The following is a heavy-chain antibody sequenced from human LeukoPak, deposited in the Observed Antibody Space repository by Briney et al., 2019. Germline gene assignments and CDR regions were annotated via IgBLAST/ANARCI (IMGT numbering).Heavy chain of an antibody. CDR1: GFTFSSYW. D-gene: IGHD2-2*01. J-gene: IGHJ6*03. CDR2: IKQDGSEK. Sequence: GGSLRLSCAASGFTFSSYWMSWVRQAPGKGLEWVANIKQDGSEKYYVDSVKGRFTISRDNAKNSLYLQMNSLRAEDTAVYYCASLCGERQLYYYYYYMDVWGKGTTVTVSS. CDR3: ASLCGERQLYYYYYYMDV. V-gene: IGHV3-7*01.